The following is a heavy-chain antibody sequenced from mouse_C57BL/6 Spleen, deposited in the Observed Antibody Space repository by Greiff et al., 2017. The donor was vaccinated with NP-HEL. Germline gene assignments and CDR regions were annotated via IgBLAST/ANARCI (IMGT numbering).Heavy chain of an antibody. J-gene: IGHJ4*01. Sequence: QVQLKESGPELVKPGASVKISCKASGYAFSSSWMNWVKQRPGKGLEWIGRIYPGDGDTNYNGKFKGKATLTADKSSSTGYMQLSSLTSEDSSVYFCARSGSYSNYYYYAMDYWGQGTSVTVSS. CDR1: GYAFSSSW. CDR3: ARSGSYSNYYYYAMDY. D-gene: IGHD2-5*01. V-gene: IGHV1-82*01. CDR2: IYPGDGDT.